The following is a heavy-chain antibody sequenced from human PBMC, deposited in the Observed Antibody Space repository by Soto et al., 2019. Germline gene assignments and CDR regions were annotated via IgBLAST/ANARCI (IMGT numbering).Heavy chain of an antibody. Sequence: QVQLQESGPGLVKPSDTLSLTCAVSGYSISSSNWWGWIRQPPGKGLEWIGYIYYSGTTYYNPSLMSRVNISVDTSKNQFSLTLTSVTAVDTAVYYCARREIQGPIDSWGQGTLVTVSS. CDR3: ARREIQGPIDS. CDR1: GYSISSSNW. V-gene: IGHV4-28*01. CDR2: IYYSGTT. J-gene: IGHJ4*02. D-gene: IGHD1-26*01.